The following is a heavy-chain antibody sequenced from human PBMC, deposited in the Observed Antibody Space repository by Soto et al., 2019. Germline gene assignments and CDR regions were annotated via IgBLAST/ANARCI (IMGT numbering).Heavy chain of an antibody. CDR3: ARGIGGYFGVDYYYAMDV. CDR2: ISPYNVNT. J-gene: IGHJ6*02. Sequence: QVQLVQSGAEVKKPGASVKVSCKASGYTFTSYGISWVRQAPGQGLEWMGWISPYNVNTNYAQKLQGRVTMTTDTSTSTAYRELRSLRSDDTAVYYCARGIGGYFGVDYYYAMDVWGQGTTVTVSS. CDR1: GYTFTSYG. D-gene: IGHD3-16*01. V-gene: IGHV1-18*01.